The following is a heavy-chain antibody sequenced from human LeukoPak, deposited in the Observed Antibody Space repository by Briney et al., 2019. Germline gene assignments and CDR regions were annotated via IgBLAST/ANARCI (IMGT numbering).Heavy chain of an antibody. CDR3: ASTYDSSGYYYDY. D-gene: IGHD3-22*01. CDR1: GFTFSSYG. J-gene: IGHJ4*02. V-gene: IGHV3-30*03. CDR2: ISYDGSNK. Sequence: GGSPRLSCAASGFTFSSYGMHWVRQAPGKGLEWVAVISYDGSNKYYADSVKGRFTISRDNSKNTLYLQMNSLRAEDAAVYYCASTYDSSGYYYDYWGQGTLVTVSS.